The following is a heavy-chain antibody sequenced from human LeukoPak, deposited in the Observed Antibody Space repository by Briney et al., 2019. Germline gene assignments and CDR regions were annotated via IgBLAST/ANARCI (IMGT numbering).Heavy chain of an antibody. D-gene: IGHD2-2*01. V-gene: IGHV3-23*01. CDR3: ARVPWYVVPAAVYFDY. J-gene: IGHJ4*02. CDR1: GFTVSGSY. Sequence: PGGSLRLSCAASGFTVSGSYMSWVRQAPGEGLEWVSAISGSGGSTYCADSVKGRFTISRDNAKNTLYLQMNSLRAEDTAVYYCARVPWYVVPAAVYFDYWGQGTLVTVSS. CDR2: ISGSGGST.